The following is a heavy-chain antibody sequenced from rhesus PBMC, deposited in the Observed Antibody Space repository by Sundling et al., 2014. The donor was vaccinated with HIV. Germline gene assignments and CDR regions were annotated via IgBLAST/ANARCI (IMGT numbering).Heavy chain of an antibody. J-gene: IGHJ4*01. CDR3: ATGPEYSNHFTS. CDR1: GSTFGSYT. V-gene: IGHV1-198*02. CDR2: IIPLVGIT. D-gene: IGHD4-23*01. Sequence: QVHLVQSGTEVKIPGASVKLSCKASGSTFGSYTINWVRLAPGQGLEWMGVIIPLVGITNYAEKFQGRVTLTADTSTATAYMELRSLRSDDTAVYYCATGPEYSNHFTSWGQGVLVTVSS.